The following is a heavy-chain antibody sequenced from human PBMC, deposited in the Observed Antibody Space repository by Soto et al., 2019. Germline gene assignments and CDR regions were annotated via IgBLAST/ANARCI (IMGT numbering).Heavy chain of an antibody. D-gene: IGHD4-4*01. CDR3: TRHTVDY. Sequence: PGGSLRLSCVVSGFSLSDSAIHWVRQASGKGLEWVGRVRSKTQNYATEFAASVRGRFTISRDESKKTIYLHMSGLKTEDTAVYYCTRHTVDYWGQGTPVTVS. CDR2: VRSKTQNYAT. CDR1: GFSLSDSA. J-gene: IGHJ4*02. V-gene: IGHV3-73*01.